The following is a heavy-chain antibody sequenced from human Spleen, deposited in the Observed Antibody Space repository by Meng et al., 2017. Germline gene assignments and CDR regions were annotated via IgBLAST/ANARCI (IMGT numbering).Heavy chain of an antibody. CDR2: IGGGGVDT. CDR3: AKDRESYNSVWDAFDI. V-gene: IGHV3-23*01. Sequence: SLIRQAPGKGLGWVSSIGGGGVDTFYADSVKGQFTVSRDDSKNTLYLQMNSLRAEDTAVYYCAKDRESYNSVWDAFDIWGQGTMVTVSS. D-gene: IGHD1-20*01. J-gene: IGHJ3*02.